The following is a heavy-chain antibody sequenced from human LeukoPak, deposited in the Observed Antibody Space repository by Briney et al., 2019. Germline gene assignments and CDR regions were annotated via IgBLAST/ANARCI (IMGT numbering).Heavy chain of an antibody. J-gene: IGHJ4*02. CDR3: ARLQPGYYYDSSGYYPIDY. CDR1: GFTFSSYS. V-gene: IGHV3-21*04. Sequence: PGGSLRLSCAASGFTFSSYSMNWVRQAPGKGLEWVSSISISSSYIYYADSVKGRFTISRDNAKNSLYLQMNSLRAEDTAVYYCARLQPGYYYDSSGYYPIDYWGQGTLVTVSS. CDR2: ISISSSYI. D-gene: IGHD3-22*01.